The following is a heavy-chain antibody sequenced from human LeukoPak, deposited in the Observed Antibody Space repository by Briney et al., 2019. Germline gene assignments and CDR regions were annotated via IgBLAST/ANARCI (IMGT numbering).Heavy chain of an antibody. J-gene: IGHJ5*02. CDR1: GGSISSSSYY. Sequence: SETLSLTCTVSGGSISSSSYYWGWIRQPPGKGLEWIGSIYFSGSTYYNPSLKSRVSISVDTSKNQFSLRLSSVTAADTAIYYCERHHGFPTTVNWFDPWGQGTLVTVSS. CDR2: IYFSGST. D-gene: IGHD4-17*01. V-gene: IGHV4-39*01. CDR3: ERHHGFPTTVNWFDP.